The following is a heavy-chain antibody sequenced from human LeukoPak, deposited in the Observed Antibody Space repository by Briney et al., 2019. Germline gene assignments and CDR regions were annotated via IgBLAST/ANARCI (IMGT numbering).Heavy chain of an antibody. Sequence: GGSLRLSCAVFGFTFSSYAMSWVSQAPGKGLEWVSAISGSGGSTYYADSVKGRFTISRDNSKNTLYLQMNSLRAEDTAVYYCAKDAQQLVRGDFDYWGQGTLVTVSS. J-gene: IGHJ4*02. CDR1: GFTFSSYA. D-gene: IGHD6-6*01. CDR3: AKDAQQLVRGDFDY. CDR2: ISGSGGST. V-gene: IGHV3-23*01.